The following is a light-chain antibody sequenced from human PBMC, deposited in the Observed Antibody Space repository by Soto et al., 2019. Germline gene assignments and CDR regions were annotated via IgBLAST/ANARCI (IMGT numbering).Light chain of an antibody. CDR2: GAS. J-gene: IGKJ3*01. CDR3: QHYGTSAL. V-gene: IGKV3-20*01. CDR1: QSVSSSY. Sequence: EIVLTQSPGTLSLSPGERATLSCRASQSVSSSYLAWYQQKPGQAPRLLIYGASSRDTGIPDRFIVSASGTDFTLTISRLEPEDVAVYYCQHYGTSALFGPGTKVDIK.